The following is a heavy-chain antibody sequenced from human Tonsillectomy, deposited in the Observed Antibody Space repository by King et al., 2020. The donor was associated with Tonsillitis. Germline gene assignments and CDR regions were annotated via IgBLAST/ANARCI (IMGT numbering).Heavy chain of an antibody. D-gene: IGHD3-22*01. Sequence: VQLVESGAEVKKPGESLRISCKGSGYSFTNHWISCVRQMPGKGLEWMGKIDPSDSYTNYSPSFQGHVTISADKSISTAYLHWSSLKASDTAMYYCARHSYYDSSDYLAFDYWGREPWSPSPQ. J-gene: IGHJ4*02. V-gene: IGHV5-10-1*03. CDR2: IDPSDSYT. CDR1: GYSFTNHW. CDR3: ARHSYYDSSDYLAFDY.